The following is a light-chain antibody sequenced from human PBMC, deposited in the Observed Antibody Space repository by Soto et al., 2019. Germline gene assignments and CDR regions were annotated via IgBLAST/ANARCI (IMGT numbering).Light chain of an antibody. Sequence: QSALTQPASVSGSPGQSITISCTGTSSDVGYYNSVSWYQRHPGKVPKLIIYDVSSRPSGVSNRFSGFKSGNTASLTISGLQAEDEADYYCSSYPSSETHVLFGGGTKLTGL. CDR3: SSYPSSETHVL. CDR2: DVS. V-gene: IGLV2-14*03. CDR1: SSDVGYYNS. J-gene: IGLJ2*01.